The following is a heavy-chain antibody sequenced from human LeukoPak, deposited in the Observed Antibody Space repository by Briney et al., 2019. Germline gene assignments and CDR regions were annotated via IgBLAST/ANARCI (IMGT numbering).Heavy chain of an antibody. CDR2: LSGSGGNT. J-gene: IGHJ4*02. D-gene: IGHD1-7*01. V-gene: IGHV3-23*01. CDR3: ARDRNWNYDY. Sequence: GGSLRLSCAASGFIFSSYAMSWVRQAPGKGLEWVSALSGSGGNTYYADSVKGRFTISRDNAKNSLDLQMNSLRAEDTAVYYCARDRNWNYDYWGQGTLVTVSS. CDR1: GFIFSSYA.